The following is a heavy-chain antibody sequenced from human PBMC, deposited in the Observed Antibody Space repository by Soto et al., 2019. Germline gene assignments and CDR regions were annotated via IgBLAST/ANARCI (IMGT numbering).Heavy chain of an antibody. Sequence: QLQESGPGLVKPSETLSLTCTVSGAAMSSYYWSWVRQSPGKGLEWIGYIYNTGTTDYNPSLKSRVTISVERSKFQFSLKLTSVTAADTAVYYCAPDSTGYYSDAFDVWGQGARVIVSS. V-gene: IGHV4-59*03. J-gene: IGHJ3*01. CDR1: GAAMSSYY. CDR3: APDSTGYYSDAFDV. D-gene: IGHD3-22*01. CDR2: IYNTGTT.